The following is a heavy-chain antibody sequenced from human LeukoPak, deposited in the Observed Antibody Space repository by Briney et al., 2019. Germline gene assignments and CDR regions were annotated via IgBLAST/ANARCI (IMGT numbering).Heavy chain of an antibody. CDR1: GFIVSSRY. Sequence: GGSLRLSCAASGFIVSSRYMSWVRQAPGKGLEWVSVIYSGGSTYYADSVRGRFTISRDNSKNTLYLQMNSLRAEDTAVYYCAREPFDYWGQGTLVTVSS. CDR2: IYSGGST. CDR3: AREPFDY. V-gene: IGHV3-66*01. J-gene: IGHJ4*02.